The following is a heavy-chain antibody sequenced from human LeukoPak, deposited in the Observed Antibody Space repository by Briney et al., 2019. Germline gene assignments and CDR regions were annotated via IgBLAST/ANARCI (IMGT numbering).Heavy chain of an antibody. J-gene: IGHJ6*03. D-gene: IGHD6-13*01. CDR1: GYTFTGYY. Sequence: ASVKVSCKASGYTFTGYYMHWVRQAPGQGLEWMGWINPNSGGTNYAQKFQGRVTMTRDTSISTAYMELSSLRSEDTAVYYCARGDGLSSSWFYYYYYMDVWGKGTTVTISS. CDR3: ARGDGLSSSWFYYYYYMDV. V-gene: IGHV1-2*02. CDR2: INPNSGGT.